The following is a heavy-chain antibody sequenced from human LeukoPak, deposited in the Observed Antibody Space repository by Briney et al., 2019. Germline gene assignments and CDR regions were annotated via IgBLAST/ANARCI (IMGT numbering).Heavy chain of an antibody. CDR2: INTGTGNP. V-gene: IGHV7-4-1*02. D-gene: IGHD3-10*01. CDR3: ASFGAHSFDY. Sequence: ASVKVSCKASGYSFTSYAMNWVRQAPGQGLEFMGWINTGTGNPTYAQGFTGRFVFSLDTSVSTAYLQISTLKPEDTAVYYCASFGAHSFDYWGQGTLVTVSS. CDR1: GYSFTSYA. J-gene: IGHJ4*02.